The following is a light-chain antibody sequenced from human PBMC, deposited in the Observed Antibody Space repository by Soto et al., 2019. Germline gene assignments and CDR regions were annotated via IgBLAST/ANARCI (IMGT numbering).Light chain of an antibody. Sequence: AVQLTQSPSSLSASVGDKVTISCRASQGISSALAWYQQKPGKGPKLLIYDASSLNSGVPSRFSGSGSGTDFTLTISSLQPEDFATYYCQQFNNFPFTFGPGTKVDIK. CDR3: QQFNNFPFT. CDR2: DAS. V-gene: IGKV1D-13*01. CDR1: QGISSA. J-gene: IGKJ3*01.